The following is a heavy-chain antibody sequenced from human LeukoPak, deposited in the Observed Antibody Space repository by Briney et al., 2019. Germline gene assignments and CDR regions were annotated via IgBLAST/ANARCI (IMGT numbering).Heavy chain of an antibody. Sequence: ASVKVSCKASGYTFTGYYMHWVRRAPGPGLEWVGRINPNSGGTNYAQKFQGRVTMTRDTSISTGYMELSGLRSDDTAAYYCAKDGANKVRGVHYFYMDVWGKGTTVTVSS. J-gene: IGHJ6*03. CDR1: GYTFTGYY. D-gene: IGHD3-10*01. CDR2: INPNSGGT. CDR3: AKDGANKVRGVHYFYMDV. V-gene: IGHV1-2*06.